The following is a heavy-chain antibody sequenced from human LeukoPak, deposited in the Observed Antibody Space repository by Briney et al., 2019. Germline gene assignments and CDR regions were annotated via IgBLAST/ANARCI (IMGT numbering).Heavy chain of an antibody. CDR1: GDSLFTNSVA. CDR2: TYYRSKWSF. J-gene: IGHJ4*02. CDR3: ARGKYTIFDN. D-gene: IGHD2-2*02. V-gene: IGHV6-1*01. Sequence: SQTLSLTCDISGDSLFTNSVAWNWIRQSPSRGLEWLGRTYYRSKWSFDYAVSVKSRITINADTSKNQFSLQLNSVTPEDTAVYYCARGKYTIFDNGGQGTLVTVSS.